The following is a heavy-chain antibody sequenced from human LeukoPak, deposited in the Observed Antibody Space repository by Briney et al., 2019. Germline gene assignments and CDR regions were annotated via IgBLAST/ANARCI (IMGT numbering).Heavy chain of an antibody. CDR2: IYTSGST. CDR1: GGSISSYY. J-gene: IGHJ4*02. D-gene: IGHD3-10*01. V-gene: IGHV4-4*07. Sequence: PSETLSLTCTVSGGSISSYYWSWIRQPAGKGLEWIGRIYTSGSTHYNPSLKSRVTMSVDTSKNQFSLKLSSVTAADTAVYYCARHRRTYYYGSGSYYRLCYFDYWGQGTLVTVSS. CDR3: ARHRRTYYYGSGSYYRLCYFDY.